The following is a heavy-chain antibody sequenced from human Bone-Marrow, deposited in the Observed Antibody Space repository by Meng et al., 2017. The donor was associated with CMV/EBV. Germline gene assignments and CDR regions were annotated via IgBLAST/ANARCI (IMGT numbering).Heavy chain of an antibody. CDR2: ISSSSSTI. J-gene: IGHJ4*02. Sequence: GESLKISCAASGFTFSDYYMNWVRQAPGKGLEWVSYISSSSSTIYYADSVKGRFTISRDNAKNSLYLQMNSLRAEDTAVYYCARGSFTIFGVVPDYWGQGTLVTVSS. CDR3: ARGSFTIFGVVPDY. CDR1: GFTFSDYY. D-gene: IGHD3-3*01. V-gene: IGHV3-11*04.